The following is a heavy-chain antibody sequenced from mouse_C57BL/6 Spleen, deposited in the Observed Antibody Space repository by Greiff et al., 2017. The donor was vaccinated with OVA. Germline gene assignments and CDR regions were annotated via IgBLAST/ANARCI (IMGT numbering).Heavy chain of an antibody. CDR2: IYPGDGDT. CDR1: GYAFSSYW. CDR3: ARSNWDDYFDY. V-gene: IGHV1-80*01. J-gene: IGHJ2*01. Sequence: QVHVKQSGAELVKPGASVKISCKASGYAFSSYWMNWVKQRPGKGLEWIGQIYPGDGDTNYNGKFKGKATLTADKSSSTAYMQLSSLTSEDSAVYFCARSNWDDYFDYWGQGTTLTVSS. D-gene: IGHD4-1*01.